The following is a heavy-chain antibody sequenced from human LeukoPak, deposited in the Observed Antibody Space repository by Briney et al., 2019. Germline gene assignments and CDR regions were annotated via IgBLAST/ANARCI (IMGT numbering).Heavy chain of an antibody. V-gene: IGHV3-30*02. CDR2: IRYDGSNK. CDR1: GFTFSSYG. Sequence: PGGSLRLSCAASGFTFSSYGMHWVRQAPGKGLEWVAFIRYDGSNKYYADSVKGRFTISRDNSKNTLYLQMNSLRAEDTAVYYCAKVLGTTVTTFYYYYYMDAWGKGTTVTVSS. CDR3: AKVLGTTVTTFYYYYYMDA. D-gene: IGHD4-17*01. J-gene: IGHJ6*03.